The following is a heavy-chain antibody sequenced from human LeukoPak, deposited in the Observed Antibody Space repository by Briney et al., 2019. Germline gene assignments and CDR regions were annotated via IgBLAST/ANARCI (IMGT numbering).Heavy chain of an antibody. Sequence: GESLKISCKCSGYTITNYWIGWVRPMPGKGLEWMGIIYPGDSDTRYSPSFQGQVTISADKSISTAYLQWRSLKASDTAMYYCARRSGYSSGWTALDYWGQGTLVTVSS. D-gene: IGHD6-19*01. CDR1: GYTITNYW. CDR2: IYPGDSDT. J-gene: IGHJ4*02. CDR3: ARRSGYSSGWTALDY. V-gene: IGHV5-51*01.